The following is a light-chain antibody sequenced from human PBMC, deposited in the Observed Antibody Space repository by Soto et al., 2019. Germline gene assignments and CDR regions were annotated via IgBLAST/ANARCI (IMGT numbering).Light chain of an antibody. CDR3: CSHAGNNNYV. J-gene: IGLJ1*01. Sequence: QSALTQPPSASGSPGQSVAISCTGTSRDVGGQNYVSWYQQHPGKAPKLIIYAVSNRPSGVPDRFSGSKSGNPASLTISGLRAEDEADYYCCSHAGNNNYVFGTGTKVTVL. V-gene: IGLV2-8*01. CDR2: AVS. CDR1: SRDVGGQNY.